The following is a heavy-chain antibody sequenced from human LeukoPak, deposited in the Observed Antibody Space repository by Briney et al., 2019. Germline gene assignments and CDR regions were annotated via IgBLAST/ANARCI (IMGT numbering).Heavy chain of an antibody. CDR3: ARRKRNSSYYYYMDV. V-gene: IGHV4-4*09. CDR1: GGSISSYY. CDR2: IYTSGST. Sequence: SETLSLTCTVSGGSISSYYWSWIRQPPGKGLEWIGYIYTSGSTNYNPSLKSRVTISVDTSKNQFSLKLSSVTAADTAVYYCARRKRNSSYYYYMDVWGKGTTVTVSS. J-gene: IGHJ6*03. D-gene: IGHD1-14*01.